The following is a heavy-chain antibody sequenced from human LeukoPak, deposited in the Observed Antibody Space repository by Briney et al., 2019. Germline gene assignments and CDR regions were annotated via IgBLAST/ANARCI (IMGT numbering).Heavy chain of an antibody. D-gene: IGHD3-22*01. V-gene: IGHV3-21*01. J-gene: IGHJ4*02. CDR2: ISSSSTYK. CDR1: GFIFSAYT. Sequence: GGSLRLSCAASGFIFSAYTMNWVRQAPGKGLEWLSSISSSSTYKYYADSVKGRFTISRDNAQNSVYLQMNSLRAEDTAVYYCARVAQYYYDSSGYYCPDYWGQGTLVTVSS. CDR3: ARVAQYYYDSSGYYCPDY.